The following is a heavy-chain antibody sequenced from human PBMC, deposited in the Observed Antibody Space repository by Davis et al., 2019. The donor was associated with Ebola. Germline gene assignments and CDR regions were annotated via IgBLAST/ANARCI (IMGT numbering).Heavy chain of an antibody. CDR1: GFTFSSYA. CDR3: ARGPSTGNSFSH. CDR2: VSYDGINK. Sequence: GESLKISCAASGFTFSSYAMHWVRQAPGKGLEWVAVVSYDGINKYYADSVKGRFTISRDNSKNTLYLQMNSLRAEDTAVYYCARGPSTGNSFSHWGQGTLVTVSS. D-gene: IGHD4-23*01. V-gene: IGHV3-30*04. J-gene: IGHJ4*02.